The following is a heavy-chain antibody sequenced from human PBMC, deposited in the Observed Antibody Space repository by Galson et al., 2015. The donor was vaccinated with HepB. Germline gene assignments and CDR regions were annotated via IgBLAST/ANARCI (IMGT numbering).Heavy chain of an antibody. CDR2: MNHDGSQK. J-gene: IGHJ4*02. V-gene: IGHV3-7*01. Sequence: SLRLSCAASGFSMSLYWMIWVRQAPGKGLEWVANMNHDGSQKYYADSVKGRFTISTDNAKNSLYLQMNSLRTEDTAVYYCARQIAPDGDVWGQGSLVTVSS. D-gene: IGHD5-24*01. CDR1: GFSMSLYW. CDR3: ARQIAPDGDV.